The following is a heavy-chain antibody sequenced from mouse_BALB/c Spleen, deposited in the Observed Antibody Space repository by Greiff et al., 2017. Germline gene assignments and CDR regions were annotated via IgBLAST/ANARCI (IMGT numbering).Heavy chain of an antibody. Sequence: QVQLKQSGPGLVQPSQSLSITCTVSGFSLTSYGVHWVRQSPGKGLEWLGVIWSGGSTDYNAAFISRLSISKDNSKSQVFFKMNSLQANDTAIYYCAGGYYLAYWGQGTLVTVSA. CDR2: IWSGGST. CDR3: AGGYYLAY. J-gene: IGHJ3*01. V-gene: IGHV2-2*02. CDR1: GFSLTSYG. D-gene: IGHD2-3*01.